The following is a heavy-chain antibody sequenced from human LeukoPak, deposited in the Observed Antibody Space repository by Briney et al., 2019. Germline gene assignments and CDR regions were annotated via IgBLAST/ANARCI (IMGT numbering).Heavy chain of an antibody. V-gene: IGHV4-34*01. CDR2: INHSGST. J-gene: IGHJ4*02. D-gene: IGHD3-10*01. Sequence: SETLSLTCAVYGGSFSGYYWSWIRQPPGKGLEGIGEINHSGSTNYNPSLKSRVTISVDTSKNQFSLKLSSVTAADTAVYYCARVRGVIISIFDYWGQGTLVTVSS. CDR1: GGSFSGYY. CDR3: ARVRGVIISIFDY.